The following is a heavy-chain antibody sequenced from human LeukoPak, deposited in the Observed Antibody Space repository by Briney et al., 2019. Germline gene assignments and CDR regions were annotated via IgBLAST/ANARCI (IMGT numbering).Heavy chain of an antibody. J-gene: IGHJ4*02. D-gene: IGHD4-11*01. CDR1: GFTFSSYG. Sequence: PGGSLRLFCAASGFTFSSYGMHWVRQAPGKGLEWVAFIRYDGSNKYYADSVKGRFTISRDNSKNTLYLQMNSLRAEDTAVYYCAKDHYSNYYFDYWGQGTLVTVSS. CDR3: AKDHYSNYYFDY. CDR2: IRYDGSNK. V-gene: IGHV3-30*02.